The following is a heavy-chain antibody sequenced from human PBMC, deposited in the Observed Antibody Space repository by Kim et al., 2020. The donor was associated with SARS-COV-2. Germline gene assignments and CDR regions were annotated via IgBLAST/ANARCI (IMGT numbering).Heavy chain of an antibody. CDR1: GGSFSGYY. J-gene: IGHJ4*02. Sequence: SETLSLTCAVYGGSFSGYYWSWIRQPPGKGLEWIGEINHSGSTNYNPSLKSRVTISVDTSKNQFSLKLSSVTAADTAVYYCARGRLMLYYDSSGSFDYWGQGTLVTVSS. D-gene: IGHD3-22*01. CDR3: ARGRLMLYYDSSGSFDY. CDR2: INHSGST. V-gene: IGHV4-34*01.